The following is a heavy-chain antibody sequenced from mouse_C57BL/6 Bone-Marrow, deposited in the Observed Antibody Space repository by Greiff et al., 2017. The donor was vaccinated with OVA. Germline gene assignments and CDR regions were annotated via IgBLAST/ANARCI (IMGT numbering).Heavy chain of an antibody. J-gene: IGHJ2*01. CDR3: SIYYDYDGYYFDY. D-gene: IGHD2-4*01. Sequence: VQLQQSGAELVKPGAPVKLSCKASGYTFTSYWMHWVKQRPGQGLEWIGMIHPNSGSTNYNEKFKSKATLTVDKSSSTAYMQLSSLTSEDSAVYYCSIYYDYDGYYFDYWGQGTTLTVSS. V-gene: IGHV1-64*01. CDR2: IHPNSGST. CDR1: GYTFTSYW.